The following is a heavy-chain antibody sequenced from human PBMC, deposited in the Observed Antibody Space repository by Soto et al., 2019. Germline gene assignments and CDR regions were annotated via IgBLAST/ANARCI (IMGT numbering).Heavy chain of an antibody. Sequence: QVQLEQSGAEVKQPGSSVRVSCRTYGGTFSTYAINWVRQAPGQGLEWMRAIIPLFGTADYSQKFQGRVTITADESTSTAYMELRSLRSDDTAVYFCARPKGTYSSGYYYFDFWGQGTLVTVSS. CDR3: ARPKGTYSSGYYYFDF. J-gene: IGHJ4*02. CDR2: IIPLFGTA. D-gene: IGHD6-19*01. CDR1: GGTFSTYA. V-gene: IGHV1-69*01.